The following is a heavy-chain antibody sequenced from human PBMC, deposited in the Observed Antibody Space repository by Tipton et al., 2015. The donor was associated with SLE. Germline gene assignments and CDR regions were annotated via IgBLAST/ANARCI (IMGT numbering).Heavy chain of an antibody. D-gene: IGHD6-13*01. CDR2: INSDGSST. CDR3: SRSGLGSSWYGAFDI. Sequence: SLRLSCAASGFTFNSYWMHWVRQAPGKGLVWVSRINSDGSSTSYADSVKGRFTISRDNAKNTLYLQMNSLRAEDTAVYYCSRSGLGSSWYGAFDIWGQGTVVTVSS. V-gene: IGHV3-74*01. J-gene: IGHJ3*02. CDR1: GFTFNSYW.